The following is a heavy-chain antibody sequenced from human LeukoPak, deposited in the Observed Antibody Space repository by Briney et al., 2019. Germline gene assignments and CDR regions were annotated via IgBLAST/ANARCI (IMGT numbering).Heavy chain of an antibody. CDR1: GGTFSSYA. CDR3: ARDRRGYSYAHYGMDV. J-gene: IGHJ6*02. Sequence: SVKVSFKASGGTFSSYAISWVRQAPGQGLEWMGRIIPILGIANYAQKFQGRVTITADKSTSTAYMELSSLRSEDTAVYYCARDRRGYSYAHYGMDVWGQGTTVTVSS. V-gene: IGHV1-69*04. CDR2: IIPILGIA. D-gene: IGHD5-18*01.